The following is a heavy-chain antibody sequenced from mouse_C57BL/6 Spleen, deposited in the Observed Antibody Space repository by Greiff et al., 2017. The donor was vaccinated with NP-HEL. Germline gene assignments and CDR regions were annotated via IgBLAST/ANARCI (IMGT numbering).Heavy chain of an antibody. Sequence: DVKLQESGGGLVKPGGSLKLSCAASGFTFSSYAMSWVRQTPEKRLEWVATISDGGSYTYYPDNVKGRFTISRDNAKNNLYLQMSHLKSEDTAMYYCAASIYYDYDFDYWGQGTTLTVSS. CDR2: ISDGGSYT. J-gene: IGHJ2*01. CDR3: AASIYYDYDFDY. D-gene: IGHD2-4*01. V-gene: IGHV5-4*03. CDR1: GFTFSSYA.